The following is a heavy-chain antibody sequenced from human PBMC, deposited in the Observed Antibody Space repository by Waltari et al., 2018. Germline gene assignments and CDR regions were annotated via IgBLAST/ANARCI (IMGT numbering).Heavy chain of an antibody. CDR1: GYSISSGYY. D-gene: IGHD2-2*01. V-gene: IGHV4-38-2*01. Sequence: QVQLQESGPGLVTPSETLSLTCAVSGYSISSGYYWGWIRQPPGKGLEWIGVIYHSGRTDYNPSLKSRVTISVDTSKNQFSLKLSSVTAADTAVYYCARGDLYCSSTSCRFDAFDIWGQGTMVTVSS. J-gene: IGHJ3*02. CDR3: ARGDLYCSSTSCRFDAFDI. CDR2: IYHSGRT.